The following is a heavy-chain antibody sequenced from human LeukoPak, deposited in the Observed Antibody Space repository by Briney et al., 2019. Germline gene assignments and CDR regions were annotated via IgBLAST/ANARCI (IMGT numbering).Heavy chain of an antibody. CDR2: IYYTGST. CDR3: ASRKLGNDY. V-gene: IGHV4-59*02. J-gene: IGHJ4*02. D-gene: IGHD7-27*01. CDR1: GGSVSDCY. Sequence: PSETLSLTCTVSGGSVSDCYWSWIRQSPGKGLEWIGYIYYTGSTNYNPSLKSRVTISADTSKNQFSLELSSVTAADTAVYYCASRKLGNDYWGQGTLVTVSS.